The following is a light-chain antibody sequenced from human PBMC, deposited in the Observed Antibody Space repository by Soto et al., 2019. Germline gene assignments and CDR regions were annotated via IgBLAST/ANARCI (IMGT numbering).Light chain of an antibody. CDR3: QQRTSLT. Sequence: EIVLTQSPATLSLSPGERATLSCRASQSVSSHLAWYQQKPGQAPRLLIYDASSRATGIPARFSGSGSGTDFTLTISSLEPEDFAIYYCQQRTSLTFGQGTRLE. CDR1: QSVSSH. CDR2: DAS. V-gene: IGKV3-11*01. J-gene: IGKJ5*01.